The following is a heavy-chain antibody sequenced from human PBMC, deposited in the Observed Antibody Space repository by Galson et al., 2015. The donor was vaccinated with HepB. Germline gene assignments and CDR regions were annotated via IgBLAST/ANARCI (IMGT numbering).Heavy chain of an antibody. Sequence: SLRLSCAASGFTFSSYAMHWVRQAPGKGLEWVAVISYDGSNKYYADSVKGRFTISRDNSKNTLYLQMNSLRAEDTAVYYCAREGYCSGGSCSEFDYWG. J-gene: IGHJ4*01. D-gene: IGHD2-15*01. CDR3: AREGYCSGGSCSEFDY. CDR2: ISYDGSNK. V-gene: IGHV3-30-3*01. CDR1: GFTFSSYA.